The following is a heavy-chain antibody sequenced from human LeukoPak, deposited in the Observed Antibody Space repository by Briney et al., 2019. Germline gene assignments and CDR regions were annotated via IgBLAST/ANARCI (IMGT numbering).Heavy chain of an antibody. D-gene: IGHD3-22*01. CDR3: AREMIVVVPLANWFDP. Sequence: PSETLSLTCAVYGGSFSGYYWSWIRQPPGKGLEWIGEINHSGSTNYNPSLKSRVTISADTSKNQFSLKLSSVTAADTAVYYCAREMIVVVPLANWFDPWGQGTLVTVSS. J-gene: IGHJ5*02. CDR1: GGSFSGYY. V-gene: IGHV4-34*01. CDR2: INHSGST.